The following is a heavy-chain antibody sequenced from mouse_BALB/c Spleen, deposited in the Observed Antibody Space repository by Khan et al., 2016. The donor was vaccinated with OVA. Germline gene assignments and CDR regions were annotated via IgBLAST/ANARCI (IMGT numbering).Heavy chain of an antibody. CDR1: GDSITRGY. J-gene: IGHJ3*01. Sequence: VQLQQSGPSLVKPSQTLSLTCSVTGDSITRGYWNWIRKFPGNKLEYMGYIIYTGYTYYNPSLQSRISITRHTSKNQYYLQLNSVTDKDTATYYCARSTYRYAFVYWGQGTLVTVSA. CDR3: ARSTYRYAFVY. V-gene: IGHV3-8*02. CDR2: IIYTGYT. D-gene: IGHD2-12*01.